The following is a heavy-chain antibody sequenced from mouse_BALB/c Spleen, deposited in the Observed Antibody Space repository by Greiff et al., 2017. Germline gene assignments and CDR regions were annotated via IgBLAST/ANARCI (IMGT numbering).Heavy chain of an antibody. CDR2: ISNGGGST. CDR1: GFTFSSYT. J-gene: IGHJ4*01. CDR3: ARQGMRAMDY. Sequence: EVKLQESGGGLVQPGGSLKLSCAASGFTFSSYTMSWVRQTPEKRLEWVAYISNGGGSTYYPDTVKGRFTISRDNAKNTLYLQMSSLKSEDTAMYYCARQGMRAMDYWGQGTSVTVSS. V-gene: IGHV5-12-2*01.